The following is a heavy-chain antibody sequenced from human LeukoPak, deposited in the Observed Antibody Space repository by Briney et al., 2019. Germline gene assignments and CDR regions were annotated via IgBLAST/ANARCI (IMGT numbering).Heavy chain of an antibody. CDR2: VNHSGST. D-gene: IGHD3-22*01. CDR3: ASIYDSSGFYPY. V-gene: IGHV4-39*07. Sequence: SETLSLTCTVSGGSISTSGYYWAWIRQPPGKGLEWIGEVNHSGSTNYNPSLKSRVTISVDTSKNQFSLKLSSVTAADTAVYYCASIYDSSGFYPYWGQGTLVTVSS. J-gene: IGHJ4*02. CDR1: GGSISTSGYY.